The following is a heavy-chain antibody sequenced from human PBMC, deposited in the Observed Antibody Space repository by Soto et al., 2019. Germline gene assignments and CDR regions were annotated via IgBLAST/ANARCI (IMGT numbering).Heavy chain of an antibody. Sequence: SETLSLTCAVYGGSFSGYYWSWIRQPPGKGLEWIGEINHSGSTNYNPSLKSRVTISVDTSKYQFSLKLSSVTAADTAVYYCAWSLYDSSGYYGYYFDYWGQGTLVTVSS. V-gene: IGHV4-34*01. CDR1: GGSFSGYY. J-gene: IGHJ4*02. CDR2: INHSGST. D-gene: IGHD3-22*01. CDR3: AWSLYDSSGYYGYYFDY.